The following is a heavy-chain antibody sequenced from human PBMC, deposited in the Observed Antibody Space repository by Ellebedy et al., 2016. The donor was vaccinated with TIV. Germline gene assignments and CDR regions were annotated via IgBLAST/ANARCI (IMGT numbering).Heavy chain of an antibody. Sequence: SETLSLTXTVSGGSISSSNYYWGWIRQRPGKGLELIGNIYYDGTIYYNPSLASRLTISVDTSKNLFSLRLNSVTAADTAVFYCARLLPIVGATSYFDLWGRGTLVTFSS. CDR1: GGSISSSNYY. D-gene: IGHD1-26*01. J-gene: IGHJ2*01. V-gene: IGHV4-39*01. CDR3: ARLLPIVGATSYFDL. CDR2: IYYDGTI.